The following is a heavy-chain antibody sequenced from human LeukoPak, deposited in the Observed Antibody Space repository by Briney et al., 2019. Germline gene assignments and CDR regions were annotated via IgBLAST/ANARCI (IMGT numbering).Heavy chain of an antibody. V-gene: IGHV3-9*01. D-gene: IGHD3-22*01. CDR3: ARDRSMIARFFDY. J-gene: IGHJ4*02. CDR2: ISWNSGSI. CDR1: GFTFHDYA. Sequence: GGSLRLSCAVSGFTFHDYAMHWVRQAPGKGLEWVTGISWNSGSIGYADSVKGRFTISRDNAKNSLYLQMNSLRAEDTAVYYCARDRSMIARFFDYWGQGTLVTVSS.